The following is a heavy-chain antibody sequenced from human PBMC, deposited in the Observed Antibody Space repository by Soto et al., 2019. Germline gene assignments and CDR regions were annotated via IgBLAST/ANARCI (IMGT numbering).Heavy chain of an antibody. J-gene: IGHJ4*02. D-gene: IGHD4-17*01. V-gene: IGHV3-33*01. Sequence: QVQLVASGGGVVQPGRSLRLSCAASGFTFSSYGMHWVRQAPGKGLEWVAVARHDGSNKYYADSVKGRFTISRDNSKNTLYLQVNSLRAEDTAVYYCARGDYGDDDPDGLYFEYGGQGTLVTVSS. CDR2: ARHDGSNK. CDR1: GFTFSSYG. CDR3: ARGDYGDDDPDGLYFEY.